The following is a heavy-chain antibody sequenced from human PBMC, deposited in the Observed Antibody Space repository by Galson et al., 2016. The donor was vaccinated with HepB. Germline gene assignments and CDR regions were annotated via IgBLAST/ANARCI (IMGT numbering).Heavy chain of an antibody. V-gene: IGHV3-74*01. J-gene: IGHJ5*02. CDR2: INSDGTIS. CDR3: GRDHSVVLTTAYNWFDP. CDR1: GFAFGSHW. D-gene: IGHD4-23*01. Sequence: SLRLSCAASGFAFGSHWMHWVRQVPGKGLAWVSRINSDGTISNYADSVKGRFTISRDNAKNTPYLRMNSLRVDDTAIYYCGRDHSVVLTTAYNWFDPWGQGTLVTVSS.